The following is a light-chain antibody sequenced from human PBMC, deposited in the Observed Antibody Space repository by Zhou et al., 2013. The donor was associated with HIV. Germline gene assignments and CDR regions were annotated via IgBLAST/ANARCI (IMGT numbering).Light chain of an antibody. CDR3: QQYTTYPIT. V-gene: IGKV1-5*03. Sequence: DVQMTQSPSSLSAAVGDRVSVTCRASRDISVFLNWYHQKPGKAPKLLIYQASTLQSGVPSRFSGSGSGTEFTLTITSLQPDDFAIYYCQQYTTYPITFGQGTRLDIK. CDR1: RDISVF. J-gene: IGKJ5*01. CDR2: QAS.